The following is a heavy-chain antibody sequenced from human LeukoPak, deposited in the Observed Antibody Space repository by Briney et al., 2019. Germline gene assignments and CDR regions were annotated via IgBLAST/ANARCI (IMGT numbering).Heavy chain of an antibody. V-gene: IGHV3-11*01. D-gene: IGHD3-22*01. CDR3: ASSLTYYYDSSGYNPEIDY. CDR2: ISSSGSTI. Sequence: GGSLRLSCAASGFTFSDYYMSWIRQAPGKGLEWVSYISSSGSTIYYADPVKGRFTISRDNAKNSLYLQMNSLRAEDTAVYYCASSLTYYYDSSGYNPEIDYWGQGTLVTVSS. CDR1: GFTFSDYY. J-gene: IGHJ4*02.